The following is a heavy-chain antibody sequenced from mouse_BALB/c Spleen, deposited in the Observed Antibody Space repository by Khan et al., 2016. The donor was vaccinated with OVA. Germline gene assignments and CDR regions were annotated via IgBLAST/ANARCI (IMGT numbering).Heavy chain of an antibody. J-gene: IGHJ2*01. V-gene: IGHV1S137*01. CDR2: ISIYYDNT. Sequence: QVQLKQSGPELVRPGESVKISCKGSGYTFTDYAMHWVKQSHAKSLEWIGVISIYYDNTNYNQKFKGKVTMTVDKSSSTAYLQLARLTSEDSAIYYCARGGRWLRRGGGNTDYWGQGTTLTVSS. D-gene: IGHD2-3*01. CDR1: GYTFTDYA. CDR3: ARGGRWLRRGGGNTDY.